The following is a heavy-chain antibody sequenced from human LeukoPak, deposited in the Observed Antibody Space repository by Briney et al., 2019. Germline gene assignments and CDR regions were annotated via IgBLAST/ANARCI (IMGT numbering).Heavy chain of an antibody. D-gene: IGHD4-17*01. J-gene: IGHJ4*02. CDR2: VNPISGNT. CDR3: ARGGFDYGFH. Sequence: PWASVKVSCKASGYIFTSYDINWVRQATGQGLEWMGWVNPISGNTGYARKFQGRVTMTTNDSVTTAYMELRSLKSEDTAVYYCARGGFDYGFHWGQGTLVTVSS. V-gene: IGHV1-8*01. CDR1: GYIFTSYD.